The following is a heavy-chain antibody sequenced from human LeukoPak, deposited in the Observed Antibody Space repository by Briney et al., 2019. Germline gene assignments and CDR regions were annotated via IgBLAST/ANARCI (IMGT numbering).Heavy chain of an antibody. D-gene: IGHD2-15*01. CDR1: GGSISSGGDY. CDR3: ARDVVVAANPAGYYYGMDV. J-gene: IGHJ6*02. CDR2: IYYSGST. Sequence: SETLSLTCTVSGGSISSGGDYWSWVRQHPGEGLECIGYIYYSGSTYYNPSLKSRVTISVDTSKNQFSLKLSSVTAADTAVYYCARDVVVAANPAGYYYGMDVWGQGTTVTVSS. V-gene: IGHV4-31*03.